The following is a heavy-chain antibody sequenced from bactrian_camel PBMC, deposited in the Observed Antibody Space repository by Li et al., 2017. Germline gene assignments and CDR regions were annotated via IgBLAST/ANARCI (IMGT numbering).Heavy chain of an antibody. Sequence: HVQLVESGGGLVQAGGSLRLSCAAPGNTVSRHCMGWFRQVPGKEREGVATVLSDGSSYYRETVQGRFTISQDNAENTLYLQLSSLKTEDTAMYYCAKDLDGPYSGDYISLWSDWGQGTQVTVS. D-gene: IGHD4*01. CDR3: AKDLDGPYSGDYISLWSD. J-gene: IGHJ4*01. V-gene: IGHV3S55*01. CDR2: VLSDGSS. CDR1: GNTVSRHC.